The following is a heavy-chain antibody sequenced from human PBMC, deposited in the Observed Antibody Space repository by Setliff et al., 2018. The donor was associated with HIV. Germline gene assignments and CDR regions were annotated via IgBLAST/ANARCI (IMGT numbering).Heavy chain of an antibody. D-gene: IGHD5-18*01. Sequence: LSLTCTVSGGSISGGSYYWGWTRQPAGKGLEWIGRIYTSGSTNYNPSLKSRVTISVDTSKNQFSLKLNSVTAADTAVYYCARGGSYGSSYWYFDLWGRGTLVTVSS. CDR3: ARGGSYGSSYWYFDL. J-gene: IGHJ2*01. CDR1: GGSISGGSYY. CDR2: IYTSGST. V-gene: IGHV4-61*02.